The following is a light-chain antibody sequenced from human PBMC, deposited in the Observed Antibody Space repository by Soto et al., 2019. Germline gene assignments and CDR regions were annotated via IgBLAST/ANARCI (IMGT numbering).Light chain of an antibody. CDR1: SSDVGGYNY. Sequence: QSALTQPASVSGSPGQSITISCTRTSSDVGGYNYVSWYQHHPGKAPKLMIYDVSNRPSGVSNRFSGSKSGNTASLTISGLQAEDEADYYCSSYTSTTTLGIFGGGTKVTVL. J-gene: IGLJ2*01. CDR3: SSYTSTTTLGI. V-gene: IGLV2-14*03. CDR2: DVS.